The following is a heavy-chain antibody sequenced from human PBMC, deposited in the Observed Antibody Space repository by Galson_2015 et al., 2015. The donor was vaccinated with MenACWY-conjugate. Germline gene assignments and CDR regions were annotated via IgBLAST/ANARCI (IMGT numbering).Heavy chain of an antibody. CDR2: INPSSGST. J-gene: IGHJ5*02. CDR1: GYTFTRYY. CDR3: ARDLSPGLLYACDP. Sequence: SVKVSCKASGYTFTRYYMHWVRQAPGQGLEWMGIINPSSGSTSYAQKFQGRVTVTRDTSTSTVYMELSSLRSEDTAVYYCARDLSPGLLYACDPWGQGTLVTVSS. D-gene: IGHD3-10*01. V-gene: IGHV1-46*01.